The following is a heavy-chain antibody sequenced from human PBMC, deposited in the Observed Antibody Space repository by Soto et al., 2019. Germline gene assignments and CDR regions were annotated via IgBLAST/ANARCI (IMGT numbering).Heavy chain of an antibody. D-gene: IGHD1-1*01. Sequence: GGSLRLSCAASVFTFSSYAMHWVRQAPGKGLEWVAVISYDGSNKYYADSVKGRFTISRDNSKNTLYLQMTSLRAEDTAVYYCARGYRGTREFFYYYYGMDVWGQGTTVTVSS. CDR2: ISYDGSNK. V-gene: IGHV3-30-3*01. CDR3: ARGYRGTREFFYYYYGMDV. CDR1: VFTFSSYA. J-gene: IGHJ6*02.